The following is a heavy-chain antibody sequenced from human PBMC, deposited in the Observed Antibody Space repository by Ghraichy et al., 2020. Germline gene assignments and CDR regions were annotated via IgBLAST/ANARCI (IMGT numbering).Heavy chain of an antibody. Sequence: GGSLRLSCAASGFTFSSYALSWVRQAPGKGLEWVSTISGGGGSTYYADSVKGRFTISRDNSKNTLYLQMNSLRAEDTAVYYCAKARFCSGSYSCFFDYWGQGTLVTVSS. CDR3: AKARFCSGSYSCFFDY. D-gene: IGHD3-10*02. CDR2: ISGGGGST. CDR1: GFTFSSYA. J-gene: IGHJ4*02. V-gene: IGHV3-23*01.